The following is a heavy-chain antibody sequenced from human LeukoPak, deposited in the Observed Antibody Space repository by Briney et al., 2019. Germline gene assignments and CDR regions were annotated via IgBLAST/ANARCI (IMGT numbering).Heavy chain of an antibody. D-gene: IGHD2-8*01. V-gene: IGHV3-23*01. CDR3: AKEYCSNSVCHSLDY. CDR2: ISGSGGGT. J-gene: IGHJ4*02. CDR1: GFTFSSYA. Sequence: GGSLRLSCAASGFTFSSYAMSWVRQAPEKGLEWVSTISGSGGGTYYADSVKGRFTFSRDNSKNTLYLQMNSLRAEDTAVYYCAKEYCSNSVCHSLDYWGQGTLVTVSS.